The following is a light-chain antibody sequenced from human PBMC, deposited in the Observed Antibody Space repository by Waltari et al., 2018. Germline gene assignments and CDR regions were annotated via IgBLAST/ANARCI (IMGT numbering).Light chain of an antibody. V-gene: IGLV2-23*02. CDR2: EFN. Sequence: QAALTQPASVSGSPGQSISLSCSGTHSDIGNFNLVSWYQRHPDQAPKLIIYEFNKRPSVVSHRYYRSHDYKTACLTTSRLQAEEEADYYCCSHEGSKTYVFGPGTKVTVL. CDR3: CSHEGSKTYV. CDR1: HSDIGNFNL. J-gene: IGLJ1*01.